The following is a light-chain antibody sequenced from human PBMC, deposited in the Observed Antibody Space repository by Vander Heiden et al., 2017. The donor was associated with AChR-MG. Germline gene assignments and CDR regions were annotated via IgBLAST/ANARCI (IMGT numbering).Light chain of an antibody. CDR1: QSISSW. J-gene: IGKJ4*01. V-gene: IGKV1-5*01. CDR3: QLYNSFPLT. Sequence: DIQMTQSPSTLSASVGDRVTITCRASQSISSWLAWYQQKPGKAPNLLIYDASSLESGVPSRFSGSGSGTEFTLTISSLQPDDFATYYCQLYNSFPLTFAGGTKVEIQ. CDR2: DAS.